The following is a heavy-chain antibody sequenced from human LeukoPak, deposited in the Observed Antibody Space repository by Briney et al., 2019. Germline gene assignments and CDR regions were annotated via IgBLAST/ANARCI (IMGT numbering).Heavy chain of an antibody. J-gene: IGHJ5*02. V-gene: IGHV3-72*01. CDR2: AGNKANGYTT. CDR3: ARAMSLRYLDP. D-gene: IGHD2-2*02. Sequence: GESLRLSCAASGFTFSDHYIHWVRQAPGKGLEWVGRAGNKANGYTTEYAASVKDRFSISRDDSKNSLYLQMNSLKSEDTAVYFCARAMSLRYLDPWGQGTLVTVSS. CDR1: GFTFSDHY.